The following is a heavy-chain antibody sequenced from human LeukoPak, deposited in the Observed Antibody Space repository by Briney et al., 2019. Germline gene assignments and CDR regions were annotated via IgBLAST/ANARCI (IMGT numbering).Heavy chain of an antibody. CDR1: GGSISSYY. Sequence: PSETLSLTCTVSGGSISSYYWSWIRQPPGKGLEWIGYIYYSGSTNYNPSLESRVTISVDTSKNQFSLKLSSVTAADTAVYYCGRALYGSGTRRIMDVWGQGTTVTVSS. D-gene: IGHD3-10*01. J-gene: IGHJ6*02. CDR2: IYYSGST. V-gene: IGHV4-59*12. CDR3: GRALYGSGTRRIMDV.